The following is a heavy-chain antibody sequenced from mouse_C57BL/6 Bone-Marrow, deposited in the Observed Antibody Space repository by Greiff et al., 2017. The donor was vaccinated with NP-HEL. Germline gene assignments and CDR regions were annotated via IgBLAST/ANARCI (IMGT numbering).Heavy chain of an antibody. CDR2: IYPGNSDT. Sequence: VQLQQSGTVLARPGASVKMSCKTSGYTFTSYWMHWVKQRPGQGLEWIGAIYPGNSDTSYNQKFKGKAKLTAVTSASTAYMELSSLTNEDSAVYYCTRGRDYEDYAMDYWGQGTSVTVSS. V-gene: IGHV1-5*01. D-gene: IGHD2-4*01. CDR3: TRGRDYEDYAMDY. J-gene: IGHJ4*01. CDR1: GYTFTSYW.